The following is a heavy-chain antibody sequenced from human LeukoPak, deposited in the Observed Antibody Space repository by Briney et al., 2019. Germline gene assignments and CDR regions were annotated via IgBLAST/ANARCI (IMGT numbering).Heavy chain of an antibody. CDR3: ARDDGAKPTYYYTSGNFRATHGAFDI. CDR2: MYTSGST. Sequence: SETLSLTCTVSGGSISSYYWSWIRQPAGNRLEWIGRMYTSGSTNYNPSLKSRVTMSVDTSKNQFSLKLNSVTAADTAIYYCARDDGAKPTYYYTSGNFRATHGAFDIWGQGTMVTVSS. J-gene: IGHJ3*02. V-gene: IGHV4-4*07. CDR1: GGSISSYY. D-gene: IGHD3-10*01.